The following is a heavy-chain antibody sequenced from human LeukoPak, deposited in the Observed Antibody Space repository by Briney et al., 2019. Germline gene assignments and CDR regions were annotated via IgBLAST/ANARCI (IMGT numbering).Heavy chain of an antibody. J-gene: IGHJ4*02. CDR1: GFTFSSYA. CDR2: ISGSGGHT. CDR3: AKFRYHSNDNNYLDFNY. Sequence: GGSLRLSCAASGFTFSSYAMGWVRQAPGKGPDWVSSISGSGGHTYFADSVRGRFTISRGNSKNTLDLQMNSLKVEDTAVYYCAKFRYHSNDNNYLDFNYWGQGTLVTVSS. D-gene: IGHD3-22*01. V-gene: IGHV3-23*01.